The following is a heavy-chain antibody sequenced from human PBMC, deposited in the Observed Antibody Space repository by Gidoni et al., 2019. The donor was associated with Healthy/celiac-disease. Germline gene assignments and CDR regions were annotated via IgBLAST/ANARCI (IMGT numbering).Heavy chain of an antibody. V-gene: IGHV3-30*18. J-gene: IGHJ6*04. CDR1: GFTFSSYG. D-gene: IGHD1-26*01. CDR3: AKAPAGATTVYMDV. Sequence: QVQLVESGGGVVQPGRSLKLSCAASGFTFSSYGMHWVRQAPGKGLEWVAVISYDGSNKYYADSVKGRFTISRDNSKNTLYLQMNSLRAEDTAVYYCAKAPAGATTVYMDVWGKGTTVTVSS. CDR2: ISYDGSNK.